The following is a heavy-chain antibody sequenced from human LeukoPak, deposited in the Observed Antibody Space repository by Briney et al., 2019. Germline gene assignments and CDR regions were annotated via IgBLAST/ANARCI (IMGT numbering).Heavy chain of an antibody. CDR1: GDSISYFY. CDR3: ARLRSPGDFDY. V-gene: IGHV4-4*07. Sequence: SETLSLTCSVSGDSISYFYWSWIRQAAGKGLEWIGRINSSGSTEYNASLKSRVTMSVDTSKNQLSLRLSSVTAADTAMYYCARLRSPGDFDYWGQGTLVTVSS. J-gene: IGHJ4*02. CDR2: INSSGST. D-gene: IGHD1-26*01.